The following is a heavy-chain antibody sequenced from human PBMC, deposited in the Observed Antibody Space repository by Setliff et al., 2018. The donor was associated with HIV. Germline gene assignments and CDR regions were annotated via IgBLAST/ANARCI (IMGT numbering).Heavy chain of an antibody. CDR3: AREYSGYYPTL. D-gene: IGHD3-22*01. J-gene: IGHJ3*01. CDR1: DDSIKSDNYY. CDR2: VYISGST. Sequence: PSETLSLTCTVSDDSIKSDNYYWSWVRQPAGKGLEWIGRVYISGSTNYNPSLKSRVTMSIDTSKNQFSLRLSSVTAADTAVYYCAREYSGYYPTLWGQGTMVTVSS. V-gene: IGHV4-4*07.